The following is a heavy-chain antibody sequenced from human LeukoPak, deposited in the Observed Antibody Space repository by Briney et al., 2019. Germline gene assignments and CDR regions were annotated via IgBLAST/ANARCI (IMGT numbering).Heavy chain of an antibody. CDR1: GGSITSSQHW. D-gene: IGHD4-17*01. CDR2: VYHSGTT. V-gene: IGHV4-4*02. J-gene: IGHJ4*02. CDR3: ATYIYGEYSAYYFDY. Sequence: SGTLSLTCAVSGGSITSSQHWWSWARQPPGKGLEWIGEVYHSGTTNYNPSLKSRVTMSLDKSKNQFSLRLSSVTAAYTAVYFCATYIYGEYSAYYFDYWGQGTLVTVSS.